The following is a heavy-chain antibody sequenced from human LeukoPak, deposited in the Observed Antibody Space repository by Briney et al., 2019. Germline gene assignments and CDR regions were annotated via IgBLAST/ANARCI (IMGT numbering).Heavy chain of an antibody. J-gene: IGHJ4*02. CDR2: ISGSGGST. CDR3: PKWLGPIGSGSFCIDC. D-gene: IGHD3-10*01. Sequence: GGSLRLSCAASGFTLSSYAMTWVRQAPGKGLEWVSSISGSGGSTYCADSVKGRFTISRYNSQSTLYLHMNRLRVEDTAVYFFPKWLGPIGSGSFCIDCWGQGTLVTVSS. V-gene: IGHV3-23*01. CDR1: GFTLSSYA.